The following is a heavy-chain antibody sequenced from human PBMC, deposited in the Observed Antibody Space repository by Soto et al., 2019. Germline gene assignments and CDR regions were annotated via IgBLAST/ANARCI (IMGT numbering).Heavy chain of an antibody. CDR2: ISYDGSYQ. D-gene: IGHD1-26*01. J-gene: IGHJ4*01. CDR1: GFTFKSYG. Sequence: GGSLRPSFSASGFTFKSYGLHWVRQAPGKGLEWVAVISYDGSYQYYSDSVKGRFTISRDNSKNTLNLQMNSLRVEDSSMYYCAPDGSSVSVTRPDHWGHGT. V-gene: IGHV3-30*03. CDR3: APDGSSVSVTRPDH.